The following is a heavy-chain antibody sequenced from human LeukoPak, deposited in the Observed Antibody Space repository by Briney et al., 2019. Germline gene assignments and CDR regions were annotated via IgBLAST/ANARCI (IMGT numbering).Heavy chain of an antibody. D-gene: IGHD3-10*01. V-gene: IGHV4-39*07. Sequence: SETLSLTCTVSDGSISSSSYYWGWIRQSPGKGLEWIGSIYYTGSTYYNPSLNSRVSISVDTSKNQFSLKLSSVTAADTAVYYCARGPETGDAFDIWGQGTMVTVAS. CDR1: DGSISSSSYY. J-gene: IGHJ3*02. CDR3: ARGPETGDAFDI. CDR2: IYYTGST.